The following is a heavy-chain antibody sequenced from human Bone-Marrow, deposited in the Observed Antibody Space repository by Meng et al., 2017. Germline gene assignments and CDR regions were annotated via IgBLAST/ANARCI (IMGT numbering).Heavy chain of an antibody. J-gene: IGHJ4*02. Sequence: VGSGGGSGKPGGSLRLSVAASGFTFSNAWMSWVRQAPGKGLEWVGRIKRNSDGGTIDYAAPVKGRFTISRDDSKNTLYLQMDSLITEDTAVYFCATGAAAADHWGQGTLVTVSS. V-gene: IGHV3-15*01. CDR3: ATGAAAADH. CDR2: IKRNSDGGTI. D-gene: IGHD6-13*01. CDR1: GFTFSNAW.